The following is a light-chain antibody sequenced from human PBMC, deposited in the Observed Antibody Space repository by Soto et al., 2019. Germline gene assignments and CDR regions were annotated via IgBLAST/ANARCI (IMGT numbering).Light chain of an antibody. CDR2: SAS. Sequence: AIQMGQSPSSLSASGGERVRMTCRASQGIRTDLGWYQQKPGKAPKRLIYSASSLQSGVPSRFRGSRSGTEFTLTVSSLQPEDFATYYCLQDHDDSWTFGQGTKVDI. V-gene: IGKV1-6*02. J-gene: IGKJ1*01. CDR1: QGIRTD. CDR3: LQDHDDSWT.